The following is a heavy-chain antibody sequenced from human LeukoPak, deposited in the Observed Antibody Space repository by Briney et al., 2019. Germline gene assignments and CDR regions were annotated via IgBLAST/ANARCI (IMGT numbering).Heavy chain of an antibody. CDR3: ARVRFGELLEENFDY. V-gene: IGHV3-30-3*01. CDR1: GFTFSSYA. CDR2: ISYDGSNK. J-gene: IGHJ4*02. Sequence: GGSLRLSCAASGFTFSSYAMRWVRQAPGKGLEWVAVISYDGSNKYYADSVKGRFTISRDNSKNTLYLQMNSLRAEDTAVYYCARVRFGELLEENFDYWGQGTLVTISS. D-gene: IGHD3-10*01.